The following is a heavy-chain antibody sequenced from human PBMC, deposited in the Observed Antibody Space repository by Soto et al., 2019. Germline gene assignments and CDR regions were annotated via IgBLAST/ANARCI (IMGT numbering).Heavy chain of an antibody. CDR3: ARHPSDFWFDP. Sequence: LSLTCSVSGGSISSSSYFWGWIRQPPGKGLEWIGSIYYSGSTYYNPSLKSRVTVSVDTSKNQFSLKLSSVTAADTAVYYCARHPSDFWFDPWGQGTLVTSPQ. CDR2: IYYSGST. D-gene: IGHD2-21*02. CDR1: GGSISSSSYF. V-gene: IGHV4-39*01. J-gene: IGHJ5*02.